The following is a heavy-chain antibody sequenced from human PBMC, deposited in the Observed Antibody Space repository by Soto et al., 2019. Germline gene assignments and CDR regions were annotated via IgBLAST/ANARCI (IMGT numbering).Heavy chain of an antibody. CDR1: GGTFSSYT. J-gene: IGHJ6*03. V-gene: IGHV1-69*02. D-gene: IGHD4-4*01. CDR3: SSVGYSNYGARSGYMDV. CDR2: IIPLLGIA. Sequence: GASVKVSCKASGGTFSSYTISWVRQAPGKGLEWMGRIIPLLGIANSAQKFQGRVTITADKSTSTAYMELSSLRSEDTALYYFSSVGYSNYGARSGYMDVWGKGTTVTVSS.